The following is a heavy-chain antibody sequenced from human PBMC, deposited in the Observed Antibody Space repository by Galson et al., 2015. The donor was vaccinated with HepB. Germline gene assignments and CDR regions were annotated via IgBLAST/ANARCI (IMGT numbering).Heavy chain of an antibody. CDR1: GFTFSSYA. D-gene: IGHD3-10*01. Sequence: SLRLSCAASGFTFSSYAMSWVRQAPGKGLEWVSAISGSGGSTYYADSVKGRFTISRDNSKNTLYLQMNSLRAEDTAVYYCAKEYVLLWFGEFPYYFDYWGQGTLVTVSS. CDR3: AKEYVLLWFGEFPYYFDY. V-gene: IGHV3-23*01. J-gene: IGHJ4*02. CDR2: ISGSGGST.